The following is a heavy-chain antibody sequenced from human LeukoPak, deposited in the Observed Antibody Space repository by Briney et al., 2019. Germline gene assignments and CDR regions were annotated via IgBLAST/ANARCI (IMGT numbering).Heavy chain of an antibody. J-gene: IGHJ4*02. CDR2: IYSGGTT. Sequence: GGSLRLSCAASGFTVSSNYMSWVRQAPGKGLEWVSVIYSGGTTYYADSVKGRFTISRDNSKNTLYLQMNSLRVDDTAVYYCARETIAERSSLDYWGQGTLVTVSS. CDR1: GFTVSSNY. D-gene: IGHD6-13*01. CDR3: ARETIAERSSLDY. V-gene: IGHV3-53*01.